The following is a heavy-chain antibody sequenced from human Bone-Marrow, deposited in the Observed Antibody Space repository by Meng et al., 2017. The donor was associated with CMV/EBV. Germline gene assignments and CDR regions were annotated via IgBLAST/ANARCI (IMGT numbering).Heavy chain of an antibody. J-gene: IGHJ4*02. CDR1: GGSISSSSYY. V-gene: IGHV4-39*01. CDR3: ARHGGGLLWFGPD. Sequence: ESLKISCTVSGGSISSSSYYWGWIRQPPGKGLEWIGSIYYSGSTYYNPSLKSRVTISVDTSKNQFSLKLSSVTAADTAVYYCARHGGGLLWFGPDWGQGTLVTVSS. D-gene: IGHD3-10*01. CDR2: IYYSGST.